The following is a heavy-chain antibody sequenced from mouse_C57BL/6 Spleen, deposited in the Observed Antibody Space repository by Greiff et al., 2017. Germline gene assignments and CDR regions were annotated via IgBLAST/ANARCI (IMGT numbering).Heavy chain of an antibody. CDR1: GYTFTDYY. J-gene: IGHJ4*01. CDR2: INPYNGGT. V-gene: IGHV1-19*01. CDR3: ARKMDY. Sequence: VQLQQSGPVLVKPGASVKMSCKASGYTFTDYYMNWVKQSHGKSLEWIGAINPYNGGTSYNQMFTGKATLTVDKSSSTAYMELNSLASEDSAVYYCARKMDYWGQGTSVTVSS.